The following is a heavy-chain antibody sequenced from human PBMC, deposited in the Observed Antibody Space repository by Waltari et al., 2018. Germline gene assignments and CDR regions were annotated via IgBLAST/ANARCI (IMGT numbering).Heavy chain of an antibody. J-gene: IGHJ5*02. Sequence: EVQLVESGGGLVKPGGSLRLSCAASGFTFRSYSMNWVRQAPGKGLEWVSSISSSSSYIYYADSVKGRFTISRDNAKNSLYLQMNSLRAEDTAVYYCAREGGRTTVTWGQGTLVTVSS. V-gene: IGHV3-21*01. CDR2: ISSSSSYI. CDR3: AREGGRTTVT. D-gene: IGHD4-17*01. CDR1: GFTFRSYS.